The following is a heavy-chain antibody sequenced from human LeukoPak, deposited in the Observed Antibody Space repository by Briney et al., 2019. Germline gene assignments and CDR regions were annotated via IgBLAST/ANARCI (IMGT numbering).Heavy chain of an antibody. V-gene: IGHV4-38-2*02. CDR2: IYHSGST. CDR1: GYSISSGYY. CDR3: AGYSRLIAAAGVGWFDP. J-gene: IGHJ5*02. D-gene: IGHD6-13*01. Sequence: SETLSLTCTVSGYSISSGYYWGWIRQPPGKGLEWIGSIYHSGSTYYNPSLKSRVTISVDTSKNQFSLKLSSVTAADTAVYYCAGYSRLIAAAGVGWFDPWGQGTLVTVSS.